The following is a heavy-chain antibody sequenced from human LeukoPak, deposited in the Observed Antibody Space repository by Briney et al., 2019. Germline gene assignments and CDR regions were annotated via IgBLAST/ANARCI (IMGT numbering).Heavy chain of an antibody. CDR3: ARGYGNYANWFDP. Sequence: GGSLRLSCAASGFTFSSYRMNWVRQAPGKGLEWVSYISSSSSTMFYADSVKGRFTISRDNAKNSLYLQMNSLRAEDTAVYYCARGYGNYANWFDPWGQGTLVTVSS. J-gene: IGHJ5*02. CDR1: GFTFSSYR. CDR2: ISSSSSTM. V-gene: IGHV3-48*01. D-gene: IGHD4-11*01.